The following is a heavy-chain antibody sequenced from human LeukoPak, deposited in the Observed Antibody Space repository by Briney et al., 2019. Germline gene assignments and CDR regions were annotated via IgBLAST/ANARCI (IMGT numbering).Heavy chain of an antibody. CDR2: IYDSGSA. D-gene: IGHD2-15*01. CDR1: GSSISSDYY. V-gene: IGHV4-38-2*02. J-gene: IGHJ6*03. Sequence: PSETLSLTCTVSGSSISSDYYWGWIRQPPGKGLEWIGSIYDSGSAYYNPSLKSRVVISADPSKNQFSLSLTSVTAADTAVYFCARLFCSGGDCYSGTYYYYYVDVWGEGTTVTVSS. CDR3: ARLFCSGGDCYSGTYYYYYVDV.